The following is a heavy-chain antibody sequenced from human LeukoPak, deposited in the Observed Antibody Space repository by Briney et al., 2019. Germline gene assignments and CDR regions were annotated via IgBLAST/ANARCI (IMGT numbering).Heavy chain of an antibody. Sequence: GGSLRLSCAASGFTVSSNYMSWVRQAPGKGLEWVSVIYSGGSTYYADSVKGRFTISRDNSKNTLYLQMNSLRAGDTAVYYCARDLNSYSSPSIDIWGQGTMVTVSS. CDR2: IYSGGST. CDR3: ARDLNSYSSPSIDI. J-gene: IGHJ3*02. V-gene: IGHV3-66*01. D-gene: IGHD6-13*01. CDR1: GFTVSSNY.